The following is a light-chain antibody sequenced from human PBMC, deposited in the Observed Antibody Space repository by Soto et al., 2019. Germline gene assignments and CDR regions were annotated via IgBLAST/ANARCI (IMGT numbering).Light chain of an antibody. J-gene: IGKJ1*01. CDR2: GAS. V-gene: IGKV3-20*01. CDR1: QSVSSNY. CDR3: QQYGISPWT. Sequence: ESVLTQSPGTLSLSPGERATLSCRASQSVSSNYLAWYQQKPGQAPRLLIYGASTRATGIPDRFSGSGSGTDFTLTISRLEPEDFTLYYCQQYGISPWTFGQGTKVDNK.